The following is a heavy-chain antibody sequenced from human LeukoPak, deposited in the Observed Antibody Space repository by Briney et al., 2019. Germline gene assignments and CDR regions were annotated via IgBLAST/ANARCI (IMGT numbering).Heavy chain of an antibody. V-gene: IGHV3-48*04. J-gene: IGHJ4*02. CDR3: ARGNGGTY. Sequence: GGSLRLSCAASGLTFSSYSMDWVRQAPGKGLEWVSYISSSSSTIYYADSVKGRFTISRDNAKNSLYLQMNSLRAEDTAVYYCARGNGGTYWGQGTLATVSS. CDR1: GLTFSSYS. D-gene: IGHD4-23*01. CDR2: ISSSSSTI.